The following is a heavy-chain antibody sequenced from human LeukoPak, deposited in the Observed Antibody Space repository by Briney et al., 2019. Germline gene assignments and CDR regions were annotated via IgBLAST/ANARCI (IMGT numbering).Heavy chain of an antibody. CDR3: AGGFAYSSSN. CDR1: GGSFSGYY. J-gene: IGHJ4*02. D-gene: IGHD6-13*01. Sequence: SETLSLTCAVYGGSFSGYYWSWIRQPPGKGLEWIGEINHSGSTNYNPSLKSRVTISVDTSKNQFSLKLSSVTAADTAVYYCAGGFAYSSSNWGQGTLVTVSS. V-gene: IGHV4-34*01. CDR2: INHSGST.